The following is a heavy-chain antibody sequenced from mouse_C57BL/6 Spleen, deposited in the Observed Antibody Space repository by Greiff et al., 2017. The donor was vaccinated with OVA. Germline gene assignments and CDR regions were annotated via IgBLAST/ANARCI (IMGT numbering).Heavy chain of an antibody. J-gene: IGHJ1*03. CDR2: INPNNGGT. D-gene: IGHD2-2*01. Sequence: EVQLQQSGPELVKPGASVKISCKASGYTFTDYYMNWVKQSHGKSLEWIGDINPNNGGTSYNQKFKGKATLTVDKSSSTAYMELRSLTSEDSAVYDCARRGLYYGYDWYFDVWGTGTTVTVSS. CDR1: GYTFTDYY. CDR3: ARRGLYYGYDWYFDV. V-gene: IGHV1-26*01.